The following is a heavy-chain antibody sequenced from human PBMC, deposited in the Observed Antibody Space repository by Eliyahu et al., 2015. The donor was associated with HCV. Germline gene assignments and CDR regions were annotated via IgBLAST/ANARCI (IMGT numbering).Heavy chain of an antibody. V-gene: IGHV6-1*01. D-gene: IGHD5-12*01. CDR3: ARRGYEGTFDY. J-gene: IGHJ4*02. CDR2: TYYRSKWYN. Sequence: QVQLQQSGPGLVKPSQTLSLTXAXSGXXVSSHXATWNCIXQSPSRGLEWLGRTYYRSKWYNDYGVSVKSRISINPDTSKNQFSLQLNSVTPEDTAVYFCARRGYEGTFDYWGQGTLVTVSS. CDR1: GXXVSSHXAT.